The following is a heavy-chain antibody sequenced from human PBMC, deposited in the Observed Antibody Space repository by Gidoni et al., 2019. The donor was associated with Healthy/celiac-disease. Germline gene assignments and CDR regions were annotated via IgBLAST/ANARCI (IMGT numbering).Heavy chain of an antibody. D-gene: IGHD3-22*01. Sequence: EVQLVESGGGVVQPGRSLRPSCAAPGFTFDDYAMHWVRQAPWKGLEWVSGISWNSGSIGYADSVKGRFTISRDNAKNSLYLQMNSLRAEDTALYYCAKGYDSSGYAFDYWGQGTLVTVSS. J-gene: IGHJ4*02. CDR3: AKGYDSSGYAFDY. CDR1: GFTFDDYA. V-gene: IGHV3-9*01. CDR2: ISWNSGSI.